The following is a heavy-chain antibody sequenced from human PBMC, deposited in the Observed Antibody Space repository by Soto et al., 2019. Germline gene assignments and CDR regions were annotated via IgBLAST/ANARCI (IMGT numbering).Heavy chain of an antibody. CDR3: ARGCSGGSCYKYYYYYGMDV. CDR1: GGSISSGGYY. CDR2: IYYSGST. V-gene: IGHV4-31*03. D-gene: IGHD2-15*01. Sequence: SETLSLTCTVSGGSISSGGYYWSWIRQHPGKGLEWIGYIYYSGSTYYNPSLKSRVTISVDTSKNQFSLKLSSVTAADTAVYYCARGCSGGSCYKYYYYYGMDVWGQGTTVTVSS. J-gene: IGHJ6*02.